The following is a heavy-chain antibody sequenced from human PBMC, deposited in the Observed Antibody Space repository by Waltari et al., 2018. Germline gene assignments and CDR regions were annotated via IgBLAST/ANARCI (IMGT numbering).Heavy chain of an antibody. V-gene: IGHV4-4*07. CDR3: AREGGYSNYRGWFDS. J-gene: IGHJ5*01. CDR2: IYSGGSP. D-gene: IGHD4-4*01. Sequence: QVQLQESGPGLVKPSETLSLTCTVSGGSISTYYCSWIRHPAGKGLEWIGRIYSGGSPNYNPSLKSRVIMSVDTSKNQFSLKLSSVTAADTAVYYCAREGGYSNYRGWFDSWGQGTLVTVSS. CDR1: GGSISTYY.